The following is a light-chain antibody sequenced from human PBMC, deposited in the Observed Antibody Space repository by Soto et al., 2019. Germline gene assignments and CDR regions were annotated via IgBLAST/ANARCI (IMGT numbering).Light chain of an antibody. CDR1: QTISSW. CDR3: QHYNSYSEA. Sequence: DMDQTRSTATPSGWVRDKITIACGASQTISSWLAWYQQKPGKAPKLLIYKASTLKSGVPSRFSGSGSGTEFTLTISSLQPDDFATYYCQHYNSYSEAFGQGTKVDI. V-gene: IGKV1-5*03. CDR2: KAS. J-gene: IGKJ1*01.